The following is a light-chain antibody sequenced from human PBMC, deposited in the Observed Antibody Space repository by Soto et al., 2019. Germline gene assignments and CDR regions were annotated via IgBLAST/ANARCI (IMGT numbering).Light chain of an antibody. Sequence: EIVMTQSPATLSVSPGEGDTLSCKASQNVYNNLAWYQQRPGQPPRLLIYDASTRATGISARFSGSGYGTEFTLTIFSLLSDDFAVYFCQQCRNWPLTFGGGTKVDIK. V-gene: IGKV3-15*01. CDR2: DAS. CDR3: QQCRNWPLT. CDR1: QNVYNN. J-gene: IGKJ4*01.